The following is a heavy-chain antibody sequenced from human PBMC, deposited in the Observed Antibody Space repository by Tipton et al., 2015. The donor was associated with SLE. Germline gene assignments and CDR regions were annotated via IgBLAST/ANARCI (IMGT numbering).Heavy chain of an antibody. J-gene: IGHJ4*02. CDR3: ARATYDDCKGVDY. CDR1: GGSISSGGYY. D-gene: IGHD2-21*02. V-gene: IGHV4-61*02. CDR2: IFGSGSA. Sequence: TLSLTCTVSGGSISSGGYYWSWIRQPAGRGLEWIGRIFGSGSANYNPSLESRVTISVDTSKNQFSLKLISVTAADTAVYYCARATYDDCKGVDYWGQGTLVAVSS.